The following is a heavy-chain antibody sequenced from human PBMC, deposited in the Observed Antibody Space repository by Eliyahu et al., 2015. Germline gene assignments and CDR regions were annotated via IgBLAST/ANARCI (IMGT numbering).Heavy chain of an antibody. V-gene: IGHV3-15*01. CDR3: TTDPRD. J-gene: IGHJ4*02. Sequence: EVQLVESGGGXVEPGESLXLSCAASGFAFKDAWMSWVRQAPGRGLEWVGRIKNKGDGGTTDYAAPMKGRFTISRDDSKNTLFLQVTSLKIEDTAVYYCTTDPRDWGQGTLVTVSS. CDR1: GFAFKDAW. CDR2: IKNKGDGGTT. D-gene: IGHD6-6*01.